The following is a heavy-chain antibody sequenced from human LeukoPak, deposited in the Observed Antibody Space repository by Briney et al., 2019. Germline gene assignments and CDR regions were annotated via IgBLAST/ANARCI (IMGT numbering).Heavy chain of an antibody. J-gene: IGHJ2*01. CDR2: IGAKVDGGTV. Sequence: GGSLRLSCAASGLSLGNAWMSWVRQVPGKGLEWLGRIGAKVDGGTVDYAAPVKGRFTISRDESENTLYLHLTSLKIEDAAVYYCTTLGGDNWFDWYFDLWGRGTLVTVSS. CDR3: TTLGGDNWFDWYFDL. D-gene: IGHD1-1*01. V-gene: IGHV3-15*04. CDR1: GLSLGNAW.